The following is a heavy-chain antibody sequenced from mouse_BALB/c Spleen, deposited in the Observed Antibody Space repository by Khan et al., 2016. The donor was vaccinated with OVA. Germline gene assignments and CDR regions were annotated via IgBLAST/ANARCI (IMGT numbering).Heavy chain of an antibody. CDR1: GYTFTSYS. CDR3: RRNWRYNRNEGWFAL. D-gene: IGHD2-14*01. Sequence: QVQLKQSGAELARPGASVKMSCKASGYTFTSYSIHWIKKRPGQGLEWIGYINPSNGYTNYNQKFKDKATLTTDKSSTTAYLQLSILTSEDSDDYNCRRNWRYNRNEGWFALLGPRDSAHSLC. V-gene: IGHV1-4*01. J-gene: IGHJ3*01. CDR2: INPSNGYT.